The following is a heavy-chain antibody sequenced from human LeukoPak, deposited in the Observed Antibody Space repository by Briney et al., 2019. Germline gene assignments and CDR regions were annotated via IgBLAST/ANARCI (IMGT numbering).Heavy chain of an antibody. Sequence: GGSLRLSCAASGFTFDDYAMHWVRQAPGKGLEWVSGISWNSGSIGYADSVKGRFTISRDNSKNTLYLQMSSLRAEDTAVYYCAKERYDSGTYSYFDYWGQGTLVTVSS. D-gene: IGHD3-10*01. J-gene: IGHJ4*02. V-gene: IGHV3-9*01. CDR3: AKERYDSGTYSYFDY. CDR1: GFTFDDYA. CDR2: ISWNSGSI.